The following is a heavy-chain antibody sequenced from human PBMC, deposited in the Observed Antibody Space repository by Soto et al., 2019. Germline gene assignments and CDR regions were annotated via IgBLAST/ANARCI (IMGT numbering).Heavy chain of an antibody. J-gene: IGHJ3*02. CDR2: ISSSSSYI. V-gene: IGHV3-21*01. CDR1: GFTFSSYS. CDR3: ARDPTNPIMVRGGSGAFDI. D-gene: IGHD3-10*01. Sequence: GGSLRLSCAASGFTFSSYSMNWVRQAPGKGLEWVSSISSSSSYIYYADSVKGRFTISRDNAKNSLYLQMNSLRAEDTAVYYCARDPTNPIMVRGGSGAFDIWGQGTMVTVSS.